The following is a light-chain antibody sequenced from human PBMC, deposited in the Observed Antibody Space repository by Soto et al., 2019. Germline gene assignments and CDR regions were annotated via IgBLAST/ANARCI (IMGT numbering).Light chain of an antibody. CDR1: QGISSA. CDR2: DAS. J-gene: IGKJ5*01. CDR3: QPFNKYPLT. V-gene: IGKV1D-13*01. Sequence: ARQLTQVPAVLFASVRDRVTIACRLSQGISSALAWYQQKPGKAPRFLIYDASSLQSGVPSRFSGSGSGTDFTLTISSLHPEDFATYYSQPFNKYPLTLGQGTRLEIK.